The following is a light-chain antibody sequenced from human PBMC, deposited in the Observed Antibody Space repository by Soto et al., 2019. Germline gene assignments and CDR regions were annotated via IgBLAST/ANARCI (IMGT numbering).Light chain of an antibody. Sequence: EIVLTQSPGTLSLSKGERASLSCRASQSVSRIYLAWYQQKPGQAPRLHIYGASSRPTGIPDRFRGSGSGSEFSLTISGLEPEDFAVYFCQHFGSAPPVIFGQGTRLEI. CDR3: QHFGSAPPVI. CDR1: QSVSRIY. V-gene: IGKV3-20*01. CDR2: GAS. J-gene: IGKJ5*01.